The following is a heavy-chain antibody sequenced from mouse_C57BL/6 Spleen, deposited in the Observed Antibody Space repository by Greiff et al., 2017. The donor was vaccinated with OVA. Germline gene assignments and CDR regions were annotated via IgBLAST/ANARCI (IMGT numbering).Heavy chain of an antibody. CDR2: ISDGGSYT. Sequence: EVRRVESGGGLVKPGGSLKLSCAASGFTFSSYAMSWVRQTPEKRLEWVATISDGGSYTYYPDNVKGRFTISRDNAKNNLYLQMSHLKSEDTAMYYCARGTGKGYFDYWGQGTTRTVSS. CDR1: GFTFSSYA. CDR3: ARGTGKGYFDY. D-gene: IGHD4-1*01. J-gene: IGHJ2*01. V-gene: IGHV5-4*01.